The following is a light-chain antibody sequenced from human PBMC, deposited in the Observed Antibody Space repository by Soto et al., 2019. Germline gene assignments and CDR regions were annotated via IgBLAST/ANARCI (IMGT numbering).Light chain of an antibody. CDR1: QSVDSN. V-gene: IGKV3-15*01. CDR3: QQYNNWPPDRT. J-gene: IGKJ1*01. CDR2: GAS. Sequence: EIVMTQSPATLSVSPGERATLSCRASQSVDSNLAWYQQKPGQAHRLLIYGASTRATGIPARFSGSGSGTEFTLTISSLQYEDFAIYLCQQYNNWPPDRTFGQGTKVEIK.